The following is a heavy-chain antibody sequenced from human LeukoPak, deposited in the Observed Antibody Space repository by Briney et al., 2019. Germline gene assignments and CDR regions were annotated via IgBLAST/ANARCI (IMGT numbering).Heavy chain of an antibody. CDR3: ARAVWGIRSSKGVFDY. J-gene: IGHJ4*02. Sequence: PSETLSLTCAVSGGSISSSSYYWGWIRQPPGKGLEWIGNIYYTGSTYYNSSLRSRVTISVDTSKNQFSLKLRSVTAADTAVYYCARAVWGIRSSKGVFDYWGQGTLDTVSS. D-gene: IGHD3-16*01. V-gene: IGHV4-39*07. CDR1: GGSISSSSYY. CDR2: IYYTGST.